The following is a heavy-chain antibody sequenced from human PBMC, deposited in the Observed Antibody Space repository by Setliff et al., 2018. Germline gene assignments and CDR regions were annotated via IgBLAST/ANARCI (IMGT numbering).Heavy chain of an antibody. CDR1: GFTFSSYW. J-gene: IGHJ4*02. Sequence: AGGSLRLSCAASGFTFSSYWMHWVRQAPGQGLVWVSRVKSDGSDTTYADSVKGRFTSSRDNAKNTLYLQMNSLRAEDTALYYCARGRPLYSSPVDYWGQGTLVTVSS. V-gene: IGHV3-74*01. CDR3: ARGRPLYSSPVDY. D-gene: IGHD6-13*01. CDR2: VKSDGSDT.